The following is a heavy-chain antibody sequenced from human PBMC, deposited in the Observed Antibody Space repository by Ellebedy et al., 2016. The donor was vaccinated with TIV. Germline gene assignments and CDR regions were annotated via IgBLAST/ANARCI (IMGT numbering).Heavy chain of an antibody. CDR1: GYSFTSYW. D-gene: IGHD5-12*01. J-gene: IGHJ6*02. Sequence: GESLKISCKGSGYSFTSYWIGWVRQMPGKGLEWMGIIYPGDSDTRYSPSFQGQVTTSADKSISTAYLQWSSLKASDTAMYYCARTGRGYDPNLYYYYGMDVWGQGTTVTVSS. V-gene: IGHV5-51*01. CDR2: IYPGDSDT. CDR3: ARTGRGYDPNLYYYYGMDV.